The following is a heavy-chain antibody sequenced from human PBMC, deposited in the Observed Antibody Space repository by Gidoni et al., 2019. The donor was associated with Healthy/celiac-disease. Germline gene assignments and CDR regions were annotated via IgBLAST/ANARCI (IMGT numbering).Heavy chain of an antibody. V-gene: IGHV1-69*01. CDR1: GGTFSSYA. CDR2: IIPIFGTA. J-gene: IGHJ5*02. D-gene: IGHD3-16*02. CDR3: ARSVVPVIPGFGWFDP. Sequence: QVQLVQSGAEVKKPGSSVKVSCKASGGTFSSYAISWLRQAPGQGLEWMGGIIPIFGTANYAQKFQGRVTITADESTSTAYMELSSLRSEDTAVYYCARSVVPVIPGFGWFDPWGQGTLVTVSS.